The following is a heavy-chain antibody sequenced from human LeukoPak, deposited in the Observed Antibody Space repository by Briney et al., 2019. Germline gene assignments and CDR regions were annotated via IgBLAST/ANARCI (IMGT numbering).Heavy chain of an antibody. CDR1: GFTFTSYA. Sequence: GGSLRLSCAASGFTFTSYAMNWVRQAPGKGLEWVSTISGSGSSTYYVDSVKGRFTISRDNSKNTLYLQMNSLRAEDTAEYYLAKRCNGWYQRGSKYLEYWGQGNLGNGSS. CDR3: AKRCNGWYQRGSKYLEY. CDR2: ISGSGSST. J-gene: IGHJ4*02. D-gene: IGHD6-19*01. V-gene: IGHV3-23*01.